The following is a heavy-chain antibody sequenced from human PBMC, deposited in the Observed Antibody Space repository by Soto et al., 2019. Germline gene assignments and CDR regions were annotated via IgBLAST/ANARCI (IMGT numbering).Heavy chain of an antibody. D-gene: IGHD6-19*01. CDR2: TYYRSKWYN. CDR1: GDSVSSTSAT. J-gene: IGHJ2*01. V-gene: IGHV6-1*01. Sequence: QVQLQQSGPGLVKPSQTLSLVCSISGDSVSSTSATWSWIRQSPSRGLEWLGRTYYRSKWYNDYAVSVKSRIAINPDTSKNQLSLHLSSVIPEDTALYFCARDGSGFHWYFDLWGRGTLVTVSS. CDR3: ARDGSGFHWYFDL.